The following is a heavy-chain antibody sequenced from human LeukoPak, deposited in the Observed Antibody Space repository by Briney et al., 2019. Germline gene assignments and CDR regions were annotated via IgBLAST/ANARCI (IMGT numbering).Heavy chain of an antibody. J-gene: IGHJ4*02. D-gene: IGHD1-26*01. V-gene: IGHV1-3*01. CDR3: ARDKSGDVRVDFDY. Sequence: ASVKVSCKTSGYNFISYAIQWVRQAPGQRLEWMGHINAGDGSTKYSQKFQGRVSITRDTSADTVYMELSSLRSEDTAIYYCARDKSGDVRVDFDYWGQGTLVTVSS. CDR1: GYNFISYA. CDR2: INAGDGST.